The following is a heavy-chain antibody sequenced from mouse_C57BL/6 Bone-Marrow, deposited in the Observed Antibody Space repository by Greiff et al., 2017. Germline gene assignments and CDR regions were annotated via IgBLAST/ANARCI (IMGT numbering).Heavy chain of an antibody. D-gene: IGHD1-1*01. J-gene: IGHJ2*01. CDR1: GFNIKDDY. V-gene: IGHV14-4*01. CDR3: TTSITTVVATNY. CDR2: IDPENGDT. Sequence: EVQVVESGAELVRPGASVKLSCTASGFNIKDDYMHWVKQRPEQGLEWIGWIDPENGDTEYASKFQGKATITADTSSNTAYLQLSSLTSEDTAVYYCTTSITTVVATNYWGQGTTLTVSS.